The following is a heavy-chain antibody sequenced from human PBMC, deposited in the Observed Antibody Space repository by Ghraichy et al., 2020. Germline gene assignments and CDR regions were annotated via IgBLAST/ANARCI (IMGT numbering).Heavy chain of an antibody. Sequence: GGSLRLSCTASGFNFGDYYMSWVRQAPGKGLEWVGFIISKAYGGTTEYAASVKGRFTISRDDSKSIAYLQMDSLKTEDTAVFYCVRKETTVAYNGMDVWGQGTTVTVSS. V-gene: IGHV3-49*04. CDR1: GFNFGDYY. J-gene: IGHJ6*02. CDR2: IISKAYGGTT. CDR3: VRKETTVAYNGMDV. D-gene: IGHD4-17*01.